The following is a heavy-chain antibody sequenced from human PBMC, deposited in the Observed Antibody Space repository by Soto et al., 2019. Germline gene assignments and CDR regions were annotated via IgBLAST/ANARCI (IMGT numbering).Heavy chain of an antibody. V-gene: IGHV3-48*04. Sequence: GGSLRLSCAASGLALGAYPMNWVRQVPGKGLEWVSYIGARGFPIYYADSVRGRFAMSRDNANNSVFLQMDSLRAEDTAQYFCATEPFDYWGRGALVTVSS. CDR1: GLALGAYP. CDR3: ATEPFDY. J-gene: IGHJ4*02. CDR2: IGARGFPI.